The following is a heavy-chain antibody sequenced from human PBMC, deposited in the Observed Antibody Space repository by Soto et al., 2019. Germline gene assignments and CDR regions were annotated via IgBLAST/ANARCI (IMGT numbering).Heavy chain of an antibody. CDR1: GFTFSSYW. CDR2: IKQDGSEK. V-gene: IGHV3-7*01. CDR3: ARDSSLRFLEWLFDY. Sequence: GGSLRLSCAASGFTFSSYWMSWVRQAPGKGLEWVANIKQDGSEKYYVDSVKGRFTISRDNAKNSLYLQMNSLRAEDTAVYYCARDSSLRFLEWLFDYWGQGTLVTVSS. D-gene: IGHD3-3*01. J-gene: IGHJ4*02.